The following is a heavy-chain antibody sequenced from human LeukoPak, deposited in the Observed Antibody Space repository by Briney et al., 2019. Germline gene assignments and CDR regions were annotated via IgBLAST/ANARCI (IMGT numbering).Heavy chain of an antibody. CDR2: VDTDGSTV. V-gene: IGHV3-74*01. J-gene: IGHJ4*02. D-gene: IGHD6-13*01. Sequence: GGSLRLSCAASGFTFSAYWMNWVRQGPGKGLVWVARVDTDGSTVNYADSVKGRFTISRDNAKNTLYLQMNTLRDEDTAVYYCAGGPRYSFYWGQGTLVSVSS. CDR3: AGGPRYSFY. CDR1: GFTFSAYW.